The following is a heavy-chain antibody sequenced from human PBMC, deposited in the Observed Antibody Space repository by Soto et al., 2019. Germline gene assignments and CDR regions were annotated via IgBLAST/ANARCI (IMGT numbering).Heavy chain of an antibody. CDR3: ARDDCSSTSCTGVDY. V-gene: IGHV1-2*02. Sequence: QVQLVQSGAELKKPGASVKVSCRASGYTFTGQLMHWVRQAPGQGLEWMGWINPNSGDTNYAQKFQGRVTMTRDTSISTAYMEVSRLRSDDTDIYYCARDDCSSTSCTGVDYWGKGTLVTVSS. CDR2: INPNSGDT. CDR1: GYTFTGQL. D-gene: IGHD2-2*01. J-gene: IGHJ4*02.